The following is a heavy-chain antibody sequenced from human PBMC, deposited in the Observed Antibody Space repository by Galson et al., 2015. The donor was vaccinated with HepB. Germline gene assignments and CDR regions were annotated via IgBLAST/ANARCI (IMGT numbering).Heavy chain of an antibody. Sequence: SVKVSCKASGGTFSSYAISWVRQAPGQGLEWMGGIIPIFGTANYAQKFQGRVTITADESTSTAYMELSSLRSEDTAVYYCARSPPDYGGNSGAFDIWGQGTMVTVSS. D-gene: IGHD4-23*01. CDR1: GGTFSSYA. J-gene: IGHJ3*02. CDR2: IIPIFGTA. V-gene: IGHV1-69*13. CDR3: ARSPPDYGGNSGAFDI.